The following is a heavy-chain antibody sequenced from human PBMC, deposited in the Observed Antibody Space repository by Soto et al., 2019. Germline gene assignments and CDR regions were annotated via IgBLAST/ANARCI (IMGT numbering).Heavy chain of an antibody. D-gene: IGHD3-9*01. CDR3: ARSPYFFRGPLDY. Sequence: PGGSLRLSCAASGFTFTRYWMSWVSQAPGKGLEWVANIKQDGSEKYYVDSVKGRFTISRDNAKNSLYLQMNSLRVEDTAVYYCARSPYFFRGPLDYWGQGTLDTVSS. CDR2: IKQDGSEK. J-gene: IGHJ4*02. V-gene: IGHV3-7*03. CDR1: GFTFTRYW.